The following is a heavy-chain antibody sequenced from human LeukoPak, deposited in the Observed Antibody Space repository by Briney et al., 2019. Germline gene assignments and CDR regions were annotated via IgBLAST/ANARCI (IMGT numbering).Heavy chain of an antibody. CDR1: GFTLSSYA. CDR2: ISYDGSNK. D-gene: IGHD3-10*01. CDR3: ARAGGTMVRGVNRPNDY. J-gene: IGHJ4*02. Sequence: PGRSLRLSCAASGFTLSSYAMHWVRQAPAKGLEWVAVISYDGSNKYYADSLKGRFTICRDNSKNTLYLQMSSLRAEHTAVYYCARAGGTMVRGVNRPNDYWGQGTLVTVSS. V-gene: IGHV3-30-3*01.